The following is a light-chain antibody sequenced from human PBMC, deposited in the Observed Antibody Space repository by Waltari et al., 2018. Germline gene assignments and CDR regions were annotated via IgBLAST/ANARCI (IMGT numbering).Light chain of an antibody. CDR2: GSS. J-gene: IGKJ3*01. CDR3: QHPPHWPPALT. Sequence: VLTQSPATLSLSPGEGATLSCRASHSVSAYLAWSQQKPGQAPRLLIYGSSTRATGVPNRVRCSGTGTDFSLTLSSVEPEDYAFYYCQHPPHWPPALTFGPGTKVDLK. CDR1: HSVSAY. V-gene: IGKV3-11*01.